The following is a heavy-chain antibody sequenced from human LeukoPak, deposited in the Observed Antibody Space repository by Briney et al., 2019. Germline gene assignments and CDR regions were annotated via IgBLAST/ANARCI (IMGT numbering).Heavy chain of an antibody. D-gene: IGHD1-26*01. Sequence: GASVKVFCKASGYTFTSCDIRWARQPRGKGLEGMVCLSAYNGNTNYAQKLQGRVTMTTDTSTSTAYMELRSLRSDDTAVYYCARDSRDWGELQVDCWGQGTLVTVSS. CDR1: GYTFTSCD. CDR2: LSAYNGNT. CDR3: ARDSRDWGELQVDC. V-gene: IGHV1-18*01. J-gene: IGHJ4*02.